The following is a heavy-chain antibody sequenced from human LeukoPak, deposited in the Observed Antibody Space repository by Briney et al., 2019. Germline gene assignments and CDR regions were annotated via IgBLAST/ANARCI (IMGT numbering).Heavy chain of an antibody. J-gene: IGHJ4*02. CDR2: INPESGGT. CDR1: GYTFTGYY. V-gene: IGHV1-2*02. Sequence: ASVKVSCKPSGYTFTGYYLHWVRQAPGQGLEWMGWINPESGGTIPAQKFQGRVTMTRDTSVSTAYMELSSLRSDDTAVYYCVRGGTGWFYWGQGTLVIVSS. D-gene: IGHD6-19*01. CDR3: VRGGTGWFY.